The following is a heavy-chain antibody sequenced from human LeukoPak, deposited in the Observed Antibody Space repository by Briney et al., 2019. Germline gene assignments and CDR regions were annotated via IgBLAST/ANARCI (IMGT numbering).Heavy chain of an antibody. Sequence: SETLSLTCTVSGGSISDYSWSWIRQPPGKGLEWIGNIYYSGSANHNPSLKSRVTISRDTSKNQFSLKLTSVTTADTAVYYCASTLRRYHYYGMDVWSQGTTVTVSS. CDR2: IYYSGSA. CDR1: GGSISDYS. V-gene: IGHV4-59*01. CDR3: ASTLRRYHYYGMDV. J-gene: IGHJ6*02.